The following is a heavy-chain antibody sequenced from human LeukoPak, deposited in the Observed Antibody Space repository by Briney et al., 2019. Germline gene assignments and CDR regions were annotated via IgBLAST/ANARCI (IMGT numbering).Heavy chain of an antibody. D-gene: IGHD7-27*01. CDR1: GLTFSSYS. J-gene: IGHJ5*02. CDR2: ISTSNTFI. CDR3: ARDSGPLFDP. Sequence: GGSLRLSCAASGLTFSSYSMNWVRQAPGKGLEWVSSISTSNTFIYYADSVKGRFTISRDNAKNSLYLQMTSLRVDDTGVYYCARDSGPLFDPWGHGTLVTVS. V-gene: IGHV3-21*01.